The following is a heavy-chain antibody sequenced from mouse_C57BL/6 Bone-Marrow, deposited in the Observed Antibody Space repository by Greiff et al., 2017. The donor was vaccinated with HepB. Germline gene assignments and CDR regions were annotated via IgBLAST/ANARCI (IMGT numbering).Heavy chain of an antibody. V-gene: IGHV3-8*01. Sequence: EVQLQESGPGLAKPSQTLSLTCSVTGYSITSDYWNWFRKFPGNKLEYMGYISYSGSTYYNPSLKSRISITRDTSKNQYYLQLNSVTTEDTATYYCARERPGDAMDYWGQGTSVTVSS. CDR2: ISYSGST. CDR1: GYSITSDY. J-gene: IGHJ4*01. CDR3: ARERPGDAMDY.